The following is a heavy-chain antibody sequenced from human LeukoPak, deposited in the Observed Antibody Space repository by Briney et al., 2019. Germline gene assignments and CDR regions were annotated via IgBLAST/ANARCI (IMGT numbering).Heavy chain of an antibody. CDR2: ISSSSSIK. Sequence: GGSLRLSCAASGFTFSSYGMHWVRQAPGKGLEWVSYISSSSSIKYYADSVKGRFTISRDNAKNSLDLQMNSLRGEDTAVYYCARGRRDGYHRPNWYFDLWGRGTLVTVSS. CDR1: GFTFSSYG. CDR3: ARGRRDGYHRPNWYFDL. J-gene: IGHJ2*01. V-gene: IGHV3-48*01. D-gene: IGHD5-24*01.